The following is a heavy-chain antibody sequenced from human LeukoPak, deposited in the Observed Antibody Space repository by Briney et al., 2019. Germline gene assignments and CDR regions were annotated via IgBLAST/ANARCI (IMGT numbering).Heavy chain of an antibody. V-gene: IGHV1-69*13. Sequence: ASVKVSCKASARTFSSYAISWVRQAPGQGLEWMGGIIPIFGTANYAQKFQGRVTITADESTSTVYMELSSLRSEDTAVYYCARSTVGADSYFDYWGQGTLVTVSS. CDR3: ARSTVGADSYFDY. D-gene: IGHD1-26*01. J-gene: IGHJ4*02. CDR1: ARTFSSYA. CDR2: IIPIFGTA.